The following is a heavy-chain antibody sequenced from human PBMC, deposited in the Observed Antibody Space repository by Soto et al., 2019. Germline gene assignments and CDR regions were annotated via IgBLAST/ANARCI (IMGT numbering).Heavy chain of an antibody. CDR1: GFTFSSYS. CDR3: ASSTPRKIAAAGTDAFDI. V-gene: IGHV3-48*01. CDR2: ISSSSSTI. J-gene: IGHJ3*02. D-gene: IGHD6-13*01. Sequence: GGSLRLSCAASGFTFSSYSMNWVRQAPGKGLEWVSYISSSSSTIYYADSVKGRFTISRDNAKNSLYLQMNSLRAEDTAVYYCASSTPRKIAAAGTDAFDIWGQGTMVTVSS.